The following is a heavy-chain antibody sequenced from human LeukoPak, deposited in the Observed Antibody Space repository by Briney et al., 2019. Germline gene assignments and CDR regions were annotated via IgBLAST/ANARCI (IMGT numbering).Heavy chain of an antibody. CDR3: ARKVVLRYFDWLGAFDI. CDR1: GYSFTSYW. D-gene: IGHD3-9*01. Sequence: GESLKISCKASGYSFTSYWIGWVRQMPGKGLGWMGIIYPGDSDTRYRPSFQGQVTISADKSISTAYLQWSSLTASDTAMYYCARKVVLRYFDWLGAFDIWGQGTMVTLSS. V-gene: IGHV5-51*01. J-gene: IGHJ3*02. CDR2: IYPGDSDT.